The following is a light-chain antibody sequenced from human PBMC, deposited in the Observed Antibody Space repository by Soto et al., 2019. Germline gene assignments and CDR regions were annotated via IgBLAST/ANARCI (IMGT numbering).Light chain of an antibody. CDR1: SSDIGGYNY. V-gene: IGLV2-8*01. J-gene: IGLJ1*01. CDR3: SSYAGSNNYV. CDR2: EVS. Sequence: QSALTQPPSASGSPGQSVTISCTGTSSDIGGYNYVSWYQQHPGKAPKLMIYEVSKRPSGVPDRFSGSKSGNTASLTVSGLRAEDEAEYYCSSYAGSNNYVFGSGTKVTVL.